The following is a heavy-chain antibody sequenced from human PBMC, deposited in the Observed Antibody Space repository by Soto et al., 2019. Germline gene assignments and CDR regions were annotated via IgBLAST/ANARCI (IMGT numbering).Heavy chain of an antibody. V-gene: IGHV4-34*01. Sequence: SETLSLTCAVYGGSFSGYYWSWIRQPPGKGLEWIGEINHSGSTNYNPSLKSRVTISVDTSKNLFSLKLSSVTAADTAVYYCARDLVSSGWYYFDYWGQGTLVTVSS. CDR2: INHSGST. CDR1: GGSFSGYY. D-gene: IGHD6-19*01. J-gene: IGHJ4*02. CDR3: ARDLVSSGWYYFDY.